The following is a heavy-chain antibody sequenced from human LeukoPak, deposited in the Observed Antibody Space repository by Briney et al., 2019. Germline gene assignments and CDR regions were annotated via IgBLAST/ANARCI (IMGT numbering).Heavy chain of an antibody. V-gene: IGHV3-48*03. CDR3: ARDLSGITGYTYGRGIDY. CDR1: GFTFSDYE. CDR2: ISRGAITI. J-gene: IGHJ4*02. Sequence: PGGSLRLSCSASGFTFSDYEMNWVRQAPGKGLEWVSSISRGAITIYYADSVKGRFTIPRDNAKTSLYLQMNSLRAEDTAVYYCARDLSGITGYTYGRGIDYWGQGTLVTVSS. D-gene: IGHD5-18*01.